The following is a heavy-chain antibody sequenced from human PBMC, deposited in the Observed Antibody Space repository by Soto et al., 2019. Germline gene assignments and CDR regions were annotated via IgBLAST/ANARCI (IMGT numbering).Heavy chain of an antibody. Sequence: ASVKVSCKASGYIFTDYYMHWVRQAPGQELGWMGRINPNSGGTMYPQKFQGRVTMTWDTSISTAYMALTRLRSDDTAVYYCARDLAKGGGSEGFDYWGQGTLVTVXS. CDR3: ARDLAKGGGSEGFDY. D-gene: IGHD1-26*01. CDR1: GYIFTDYY. V-gene: IGHV1-2*06. J-gene: IGHJ4*02. CDR2: INPNSGGT.